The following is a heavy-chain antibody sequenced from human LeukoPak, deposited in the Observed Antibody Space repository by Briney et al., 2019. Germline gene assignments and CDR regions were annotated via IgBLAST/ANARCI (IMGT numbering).Heavy chain of an antibody. CDR2: IYYSGST. J-gene: IGHJ4*02. CDR1: GGSISSSSYY. V-gene: IGHV4-39*07. Sequence: SETLSLTCTVSGGSISSSSYYWGWIRQPPGKGLEWIGSIYYSGSTYYNPSLKSRVTISVDTSKNQFSLKLSSVTAADTAVYYCARVSVVGAIDYWGQGTLVTVSS. CDR3: ARVSVVGAIDY. D-gene: IGHD1-26*01.